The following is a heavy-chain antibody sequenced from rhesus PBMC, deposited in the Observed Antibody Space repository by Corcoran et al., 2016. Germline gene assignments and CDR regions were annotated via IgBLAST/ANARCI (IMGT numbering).Heavy chain of an antibody. V-gene: IGHV4-65*01. D-gene: IGHD6-25*01. CDR3: AWDSGSWNRYFDY. CDR2: ISGSSGST. Sequence: QVQLQESGPGLVKPSETLSLTCAVSGGSISRSNWWSWICQRPGKGREWIGYISGSSGSTYYNPSLKSRVTISTDTSKNQFSLKLSSVTAADTAVYYCAWDSGSWNRYFDYWGQGVLVTVSS. CDR1: GGSISRSNW. J-gene: IGHJ4*01.